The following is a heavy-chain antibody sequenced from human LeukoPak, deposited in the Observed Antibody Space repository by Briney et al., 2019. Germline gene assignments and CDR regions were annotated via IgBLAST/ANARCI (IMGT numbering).Heavy chain of an antibody. CDR1: GFTFSSYA. J-gene: IGHJ4*02. CDR2: ISGSGGST. CDR3: AKDSTYYYDSSGHPGDY. D-gene: IGHD3-22*01. Sequence: PGRSLRLSCAASGFTFSSYAMSWVRQAPGKGLEWVSAISGSGGSTYYADSVKGRFTISRDNSKNTLYLQMNSLRAEDTTVYYCAKDSTYYYDSSGHPGDYWGQGTLVTVSS. V-gene: IGHV3-23*01.